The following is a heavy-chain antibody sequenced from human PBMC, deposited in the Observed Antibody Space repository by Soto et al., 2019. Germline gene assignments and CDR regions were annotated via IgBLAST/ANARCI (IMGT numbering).Heavy chain of an antibody. CDR2: ISGSGGST. CDR3: DGLGTRALDY. D-gene: IGHD1-26*01. CDR1: GFTFSSYA. V-gene: IGHV3-23*01. J-gene: IGHJ4*02. Sequence: GGSLRLSCAASGFTFSSYAMSWVRQAPGKGLEWASAISGSGGSTYYADSVKGRFTISRDNSKNTLYLQMNSLRAEDTAVYYCDGLGTRALDYWGQGTLVTVSS.